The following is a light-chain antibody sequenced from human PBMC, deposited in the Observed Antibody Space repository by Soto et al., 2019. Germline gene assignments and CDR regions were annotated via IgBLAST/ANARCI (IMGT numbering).Light chain of an antibody. J-gene: IGKJ4*01. CDR3: QHASIFPLT. CDR1: QVISSW. CDR2: KAS. V-gene: IGKV1-12*01. Sequence: DIQMTQSPSSVSASVGDTVTITCRASQVISSWLVWYQQKPGKSPKLLLYKASNLQSRVPSRFSGSASGTYFTLTISGLQSEYFATYCCQHASIFPLTFGGGTEV.